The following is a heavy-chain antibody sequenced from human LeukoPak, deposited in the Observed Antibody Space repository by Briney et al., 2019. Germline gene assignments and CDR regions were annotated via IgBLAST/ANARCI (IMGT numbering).Heavy chain of an antibody. V-gene: IGHV4-34*01. CDR2: INHSGST. CDR1: GGSFSGYY. J-gene: IGHJ4*02. Sequence: PSETLSLTCAVYGGSFSGYYWNWIRLPPEKGLEWIGEINHSGSTNYNPSLKSRVTISVDTSKNQFSLKLSSVTAADTAVYYCARGRNCSSTSCYGDYWGQGTLVTVSS. CDR3: ARGRNCSSTSCYGDY. D-gene: IGHD2-2*01.